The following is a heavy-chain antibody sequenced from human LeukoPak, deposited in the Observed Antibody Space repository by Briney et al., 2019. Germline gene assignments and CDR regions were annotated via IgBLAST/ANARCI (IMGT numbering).Heavy chain of an antibody. CDR2: ISSSSINI. CDR3: AKGRIYCGGDCAYAFDI. Sequence: GGSLRLSCATSGFTFSGYSMNWVRQAPGKGLEWISYISSSSINIHYGDSVKGRFTISRDNAENSLYLQMNGLRAEDTAVYYCAKGRIYCGGDCAYAFDIWGQGTMVTVSS. J-gene: IGHJ3*02. V-gene: IGHV3-48*01. CDR1: GFTFSGYS. D-gene: IGHD2-21*02.